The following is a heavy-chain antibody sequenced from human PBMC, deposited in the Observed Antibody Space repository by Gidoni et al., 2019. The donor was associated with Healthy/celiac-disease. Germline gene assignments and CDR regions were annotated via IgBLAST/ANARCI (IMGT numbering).Heavy chain of an antibody. CDR3: ARDLAGNDAFDI. D-gene: IGHD3-3*02. Sequence: QVQLVQSGAEVKKPGASVKVSCKASGYTFTSYYMHWVRQAPGQGLEWMGIINPSGGSTSYAQKCQGRVTMTRDTSTSTVYMELSSLRSEDTAVYYCARDLAGNDAFDIWGQGTMVTVSS. CDR1: GYTFTSYY. CDR2: INPSGGST. J-gene: IGHJ3*02. V-gene: IGHV1-46*01.